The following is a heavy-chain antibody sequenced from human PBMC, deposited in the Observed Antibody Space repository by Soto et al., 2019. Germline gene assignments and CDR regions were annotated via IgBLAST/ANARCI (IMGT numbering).Heavy chain of an antibody. D-gene: IGHD2-15*01. Sequence: QVQLVESGGGVVQPGRSLRLSCAASGFTFSSYGMHWVRQAPGKGLEWVAVISYDGSNKYYADSVKGRFTISRDNSKNTLYLQMNCLRAEDTAVYYCGKGRGGVVVAATDYWGQGTLVTVSS. V-gene: IGHV3-30*18. CDR1: GFTFSSYG. CDR2: ISYDGSNK. CDR3: GKGRGGVVVAATDY. J-gene: IGHJ4*02.